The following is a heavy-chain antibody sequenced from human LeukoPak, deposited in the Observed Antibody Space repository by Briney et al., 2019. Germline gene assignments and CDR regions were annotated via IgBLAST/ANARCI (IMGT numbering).Heavy chain of an antibody. D-gene: IGHD3-22*01. V-gene: IGHV4-34*01. CDR2: INHSGST. CDR1: GGSFSGYY. CDR3: ARGRYNYDRNWFDP. J-gene: IGHJ5*02. Sequence: SETLSLTCAVYGGSFSGYYWSWIRQPPGKGLEWIGEINHSGSTNYNPSLKSRVTISVDTSKNQFSLKLSSVTAADTAVYYCARGRYNYDRNWFDPWGQGTLVTVSS.